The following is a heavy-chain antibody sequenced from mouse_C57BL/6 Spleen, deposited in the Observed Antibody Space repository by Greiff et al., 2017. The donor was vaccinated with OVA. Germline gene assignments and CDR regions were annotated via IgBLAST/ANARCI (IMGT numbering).Heavy chain of an antibody. J-gene: IGHJ4*01. CDR3: ASGDHYAMDY. CDR2: ISSGSSTI. D-gene: IGHD3-3*01. V-gene: IGHV5-17*01. Sequence: EVQRVESGGGLVKPGGSLKLSCAASGFTFSDYGMHWVRQAPEKGLEWVAYISSGSSTIYYADTVKGRFTISRDNAKNTLFLQMTSLRSEDTAMYYCASGDHYAMDYWGQGTSVTVSS. CDR1: GFTFSDYG.